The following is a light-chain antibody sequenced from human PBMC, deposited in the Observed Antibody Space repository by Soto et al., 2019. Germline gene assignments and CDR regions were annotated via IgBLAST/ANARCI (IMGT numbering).Light chain of an antibody. Sequence: DFQMTQSPSSLSASVGDRVTITCRASQTIDTYLNWYQQKPGEAPKLLIYDASALPRGVPSRFSGSGSGTKFTLTIASLQPDDFATYYCQQYETFSGTFGPGTKVDIK. V-gene: IGKV1-5*01. CDR2: DAS. J-gene: IGKJ1*01. CDR3: QQYETFSGT. CDR1: QTIDTY.